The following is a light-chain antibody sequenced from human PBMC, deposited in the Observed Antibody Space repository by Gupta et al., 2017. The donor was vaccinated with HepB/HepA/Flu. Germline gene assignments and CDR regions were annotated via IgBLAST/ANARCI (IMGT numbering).Light chain of an antibody. V-gene: IGKV2-40*01. J-gene: IGKJ4*01. Sequence: IVLTQSPLSLPVTPGEPASISCRSSESLSLPDGGDIYVDSYVQKPGQSPQLLIYSRSFRASGVPDRFSGSGSGTDFTLQISMVDADDAGLYFCMQHVEYPLTFGGGTKLEIK. CDR3: MQHVEYPLT. CDR1: ESLSLPDGGDIY. CDR2: SRS.